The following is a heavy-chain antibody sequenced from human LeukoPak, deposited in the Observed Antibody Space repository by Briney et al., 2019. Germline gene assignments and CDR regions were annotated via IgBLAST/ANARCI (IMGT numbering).Heavy chain of an antibody. CDR3: ARGSSSWTSPPDY. J-gene: IGHJ4*02. CDR2: IYTSGST. V-gene: IGHV4-4*07. D-gene: IGHD6-13*01. CDR1: GFIFSDYY. Sequence: GSLRLSCAASGFIFSDYYMSWIRQPAGKGLEWIGRIYTSGSTNYNPSLKSRVTMSVDTSKNQFSLKLSSVTAADTAVYYCARGSSSWTSPPDYWGQGTLVTVSS.